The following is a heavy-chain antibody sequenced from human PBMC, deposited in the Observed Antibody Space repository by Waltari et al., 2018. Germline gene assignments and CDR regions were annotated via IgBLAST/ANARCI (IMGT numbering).Heavy chain of an antibody. CDR3: ARVYYGSGSLNWFDP. V-gene: IGHV1-2*06. J-gene: IGHJ5*02. CDR1: GYTFTGYY. D-gene: IGHD3-10*01. Sequence: QVQLVQSGAEVKKPGASVKVSCKASGYTFTGYYMHWVRQAPGQGLEWMGRINPNSGGTNYAQKFQGRVTMTRDTSISTAYMVLSRLRSDDTAVYYCARVYYGSGSLNWFDPWGQGTLVTVSS. CDR2: INPNSGGT.